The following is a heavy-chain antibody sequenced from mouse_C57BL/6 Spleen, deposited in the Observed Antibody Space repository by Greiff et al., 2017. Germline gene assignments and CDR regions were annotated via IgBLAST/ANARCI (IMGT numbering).Heavy chain of an antibody. D-gene: IGHD2-1*01. Sequence: EVKVEESGPGLAKPSQTLSLTCSVTGYSITSAYWNLIRKFPGHKLEYMGYIRYSGSTYYHPSLKSRISITRDTSKNQYYLQLNSVTTEDTATYDCARRNYGKDYFDYWGQGTTLTVSS. J-gene: IGHJ2*01. V-gene: IGHV3-8*01. CDR2: IRYSGST. CDR3: ARRNYGKDYFDY. CDR1: GYSITSAY.